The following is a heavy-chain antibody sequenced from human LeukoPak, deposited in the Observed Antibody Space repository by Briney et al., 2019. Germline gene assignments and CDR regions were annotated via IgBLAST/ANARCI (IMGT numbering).Heavy chain of an antibody. J-gene: IGHJ4*02. CDR1: GGSLSSHF. V-gene: IGHV4-59*11. CDR3: ARFSSDCSTASCYLTY. CDR2: IYYTGTT. D-gene: IGHD2-2*01. Sequence: SETLSLTCTVSGGSLSSHFWSWIRQPPGKGLELIGHIYYTGTTYYNPSLNSRVTISLDTSGNQFSLRLTSVTAADTAVYYCARFSSDCSTASCYLTYWGQGTLVTVSS.